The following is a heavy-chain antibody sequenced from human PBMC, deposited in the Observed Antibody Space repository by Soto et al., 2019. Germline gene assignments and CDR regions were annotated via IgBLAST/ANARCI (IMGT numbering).Heavy chain of an antibody. V-gene: IGHV5-51*03. CDR3: ARRGYGRARDAFDI. Sequence: EVQLVQSGAEVKKPGESLKISCKGYGYSFASYWNGWVRQMPGKGLEWMGIIYPGDSDTRYSPSFQGQVTISADKSISTAYLQWSSLNASDTAMYDCARRGYGRARDAFDIGGQGTMVTVSS. CDR2: IYPGDSDT. D-gene: IGHD1-1*01. CDR1: GYSFASYW. J-gene: IGHJ3*02.